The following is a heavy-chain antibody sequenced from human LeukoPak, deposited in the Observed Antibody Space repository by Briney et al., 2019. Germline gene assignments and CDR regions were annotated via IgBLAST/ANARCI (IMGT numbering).Heavy chain of an antibody. CDR1: GFTSSTFA. J-gene: IGHJ3*02. CDR3: AKGFVTDSSGYYAVFAFDI. V-gene: IGHV3-23*01. D-gene: IGHD3-22*01. Sequence: GGSLRLSCAASGFTSSTFAMSWVRQAPGKGLEWVSTISGSGGSTYYADSVKGRFTISRDNSKNTLYLQMNSLRAEDTAVYYCAKGFVTDSSGYYAVFAFDIWGQGTMVTVSS. CDR2: ISGSGGST.